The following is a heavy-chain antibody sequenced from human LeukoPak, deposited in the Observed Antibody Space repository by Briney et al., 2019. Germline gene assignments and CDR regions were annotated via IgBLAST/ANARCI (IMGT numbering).Heavy chain of an antibody. V-gene: IGHV4-59*01. J-gene: IGHJ4*02. CDR1: GCSISSYY. D-gene: IGHD6-13*01. CDR3: AVGIAAAGSLRASFDY. CDR2: IYYSGST. Sequence: PSETLSLTCTVSGCSISSYYWSWIRQPPGKGLEWIGYIYYSGSTNYNPSLKSRVTISVDTSKNQFSLKLSSVTAADTAVYYCAVGIAAAGSLRASFDYWGQGTLVTVSS.